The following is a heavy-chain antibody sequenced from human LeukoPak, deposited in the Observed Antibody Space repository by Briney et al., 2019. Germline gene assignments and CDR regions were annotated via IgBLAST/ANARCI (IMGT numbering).Heavy chain of an antibody. CDR3: ARVEKRVYYDSSGNTLDY. D-gene: IGHD3-22*01. CDR1: GFTFSDYY. Sequence: PGGSLRLSCADSGFTFSDYYMSWIRQAPGKGLEWVSYISSSGSTIYYADSMKGRFTISRDNAKNSLYLQMNSLRAEDTAVYYCARVEKRVYYDSSGNTLDYWGQGTLVTVSS. J-gene: IGHJ4*02. V-gene: IGHV3-11*01. CDR2: ISSSGSTI.